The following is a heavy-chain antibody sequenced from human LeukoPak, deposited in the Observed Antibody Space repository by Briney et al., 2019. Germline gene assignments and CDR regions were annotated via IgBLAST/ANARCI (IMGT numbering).Heavy chain of an antibody. Sequence: GRFLRLSCTASAFTFSSYCMHWVRQAPCKGLEWVAVISYDGSNKYYADSVKGRFTISRDNSKNTLYLQMNSLRAEDTAVYYCAKEPRNYYYYGMDVWGQGTTVTVSS. CDR1: AFTFSSYC. V-gene: IGHV3-30*18. J-gene: IGHJ6*02. CDR3: AKEPRNYYYYGMDV. CDR2: ISYDGSNK.